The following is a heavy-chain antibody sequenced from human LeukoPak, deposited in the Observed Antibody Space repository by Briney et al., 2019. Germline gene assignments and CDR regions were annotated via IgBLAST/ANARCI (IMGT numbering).Heavy chain of an antibody. CDR2: INSDGSST. V-gene: IGHV3-74*01. CDR3: AKGGSRHADY. J-gene: IGHJ4*02. CDR1: GITFSSYW. Sequence: GGSLRLSCAASGITFSSYWMHWVRQAPGKGLVWVSRINSDGSSTGYADSVKGRFTISRDNAKNTLYLQMNSLRAEDTAVYYCAKGGSRHADYWGQGTLVTVSS. D-gene: IGHD6-13*01.